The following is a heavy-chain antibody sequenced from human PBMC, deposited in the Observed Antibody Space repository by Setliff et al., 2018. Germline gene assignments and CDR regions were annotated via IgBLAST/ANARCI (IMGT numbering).Heavy chain of an antibody. V-gene: IGHV4-59*11. CDR2: VLDTGIT. Sequence: LSLTCTVSGGSISSSHSWSWIRQPPGKEMEWIGNVLDTGITNYNPSLEGRVTISVDTSKNQFSLSLTSVTAADTALYYCARRHLLSWFDSWGQGHLVTSPQ. CDR3: ARRHLLSWFDS. J-gene: IGHJ5*01. CDR1: GGSISSSHS.